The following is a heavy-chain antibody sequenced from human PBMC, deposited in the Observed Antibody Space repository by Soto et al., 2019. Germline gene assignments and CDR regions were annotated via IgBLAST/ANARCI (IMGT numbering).Heavy chain of an antibody. D-gene: IGHD4-17*01. V-gene: IGHV4-31*03. CDR3: VRTYGDYYYYYMDV. J-gene: IGHJ6*03. CDR1: GGSISSGGYY. Sequence: QVQLQESGPGLVKPSQTLSLTCTVSGGSISSGGYYWSWIRQHPGKGLEWIGYIYYSGSTYYNPSLKSRVTISVDTSKNQCSLKLSSVTAADTAVYYCVRTYGDYYYYYMDVWGKGTTVTVSS. CDR2: IYYSGST.